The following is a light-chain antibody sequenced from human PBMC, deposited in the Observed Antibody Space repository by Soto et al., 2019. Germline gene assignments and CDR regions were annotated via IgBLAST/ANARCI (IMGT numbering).Light chain of an antibody. CDR3: AAWDDSLNRAV. J-gene: IGLJ7*01. V-gene: IGLV1-44*01. CDR2: GDN. CDR1: SSNIGSNI. Sequence: QSVLTQPPSASGTPGQRVTISCSGSSSNIGSNIVNWYQQLPGTAPKLLIYGDNQRPSGVPDRFSGSKSGTSASLAIRGLQSEDEADYYCAAWDDSLNRAVFGGGTQLTVL.